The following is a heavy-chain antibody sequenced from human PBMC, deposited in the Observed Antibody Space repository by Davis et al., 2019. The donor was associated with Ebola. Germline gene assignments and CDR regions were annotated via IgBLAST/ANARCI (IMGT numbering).Heavy chain of an antibody. V-gene: IGHV1-2*06. Sequence: AASVKVSCKASVYTFTGYYIHWVRQGPGQGLEWMGRINPYSGGTNYAQKFQDRVIMTRDTSISTAYMDLRRLTSDDTAVYYCARVRYCGGDCSKNYYYGMDVWGKGTTVTVSS. CDR1: VYTFTGYY. J-gene: IGHJ6*04. D-gene: IGHD2-21*02. CDR3: ARVRYCGGDCSKNYYYGMDV. CDR2: INPYSGGT.